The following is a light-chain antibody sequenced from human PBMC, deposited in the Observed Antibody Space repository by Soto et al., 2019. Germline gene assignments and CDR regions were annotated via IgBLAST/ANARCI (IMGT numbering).Light chain of an antibody. CDR1: QSVSSSY. CDR3: QQYGSSIFT. Sequence: EIVLTQSPGTLSLSPGERATLSCRASQSVSSSYLAWYQQKPGQAPRLLIYGASGRATGIPDRFSGSGSGTDVTLTISRLEPEAFAVYYCQQYGSSIFTFGPGTKVDI. CDR2: GAS. J-gene: IGKJ3*01. V-gene: IGKV3-20*01.